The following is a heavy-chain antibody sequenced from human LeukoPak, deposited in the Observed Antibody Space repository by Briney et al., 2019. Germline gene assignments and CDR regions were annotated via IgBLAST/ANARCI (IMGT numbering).Heavy chain of an antibody. CDR1: GFTFSSYA. Sequence: GASLRLSCAASGFTFSSYAMSWVRQAPGKGLERVAVISDSGGTTYYADSVKGRFTISRDNSKNTLYLQMNSLTAEDTAVYYCVREIGWFDTWGQGTLVTVSS. CDR3: VREIGWFDT. V-gene: IGHV3-23*01. CDR2: ISDSGGTT. J-gene: IGHJ5*02.